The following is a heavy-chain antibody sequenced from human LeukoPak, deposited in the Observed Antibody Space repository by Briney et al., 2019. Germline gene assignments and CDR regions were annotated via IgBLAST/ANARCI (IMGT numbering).Heavy chain of an antibody. CDR3: ARERGIRGVIIFPHAFDI. J-gene: IGHJ3*02. V-gene: IGHV4-39*07. CDR2: IYYSGST. D-gene: IGHD3-10*01. Sequence: SETLSLTCTVSGGSISSSSYYWGWIRQPPGKGLEWIGSIYYSGSTYYNPSLKSRVTISVDTSKNQFSLKLSSVTAADTAVYYCARERGIRGVIIFPHAFDIWGQGTMVTVSS. CDR1: GGSISSSSYY.